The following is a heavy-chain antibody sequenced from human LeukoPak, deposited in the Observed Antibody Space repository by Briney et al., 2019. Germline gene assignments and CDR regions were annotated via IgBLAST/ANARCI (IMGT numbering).Heavy chain of an antibody. J-gene: IGHJ6*03. CDR3: ARAGCYYGPNYYYYIDV. CDR1: GGSISSSSYY. V-gene: IGHV4-39*07. Sequence: SETLSLTCTVSGGSISSSSYYWGWIRQPPGKELDWIGSIYYSGSTYYNPSLKSRVTISVDTSKNQFSLKLSSVTASDTAVYYCARAGCYYGPNYYYYIDVWGKGTTVTISS. CDR2: IYYSGST. D-gene: IGHD3-22*01.